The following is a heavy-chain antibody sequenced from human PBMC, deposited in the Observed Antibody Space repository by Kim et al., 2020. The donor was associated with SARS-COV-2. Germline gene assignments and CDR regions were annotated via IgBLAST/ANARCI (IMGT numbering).Heavy chain of an antibody. CDR3: ARRSSGYPLDY. Sequence: SETLSLTCTVSGGSISSSSYYWGWIRQPPGKGLEWIGSIYYTGSTYYNPSLESRVTISVDTSKNQFSLKLSSVTAADTAVYYCARRSSGYPLDYWGQGT. D-gene: IGHD3-22*01. CDR2: IYYTGST. V-gene: IGHV4-39*01. CDR1: GGSISSSSYY. J-gene: IGHJ4*02.